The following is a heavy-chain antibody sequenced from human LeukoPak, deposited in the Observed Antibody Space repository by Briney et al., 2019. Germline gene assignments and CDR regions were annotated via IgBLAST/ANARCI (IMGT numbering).Heavy chain of an antibody. CDR3: ARDGDGYSSSWYLY. CDR1: GGSISSGGYY. V-gene: IGHV4-30-2*01. CDR2: IYHSGST. D-gene: IGHD6-13*01. J-gene: IGHJ4*02. Sequence: KPSETLSHTCTVSGGSISSGGYYWSWIRQPPGKGLEWIGYIYHSGSTYYNPSLKSRVTISVDRSKNQFSLKLSSVTAADTAVYYCARDGDGYSSSWYLYWGQGTLVTVSS.